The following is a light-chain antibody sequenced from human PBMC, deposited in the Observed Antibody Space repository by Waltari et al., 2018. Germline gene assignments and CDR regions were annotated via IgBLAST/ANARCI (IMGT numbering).Light chain of an antibody. CDR1: SLDVVGSTH. CDR2: EVG. CDR3: SSYASSKTVV. J-gene: IGLJ2*01. Sequence: QSALTQPASVSGSPGQSTTLACTGTSLDVVGSTHASRLQPPPGHAPTTSLQSGSTWPQQHPGKAPNPVICEVGNRPSGIPLRLSGSEAGDTASRTISGRQGEDGSAYYCSSYASSKTVVFGGGTKLTVL. V-gene: IGLV2-14*01.